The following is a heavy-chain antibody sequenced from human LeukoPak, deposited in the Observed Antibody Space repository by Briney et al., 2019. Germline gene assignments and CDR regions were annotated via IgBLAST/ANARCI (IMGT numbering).Heavy chain of an antibody. D-gene: IGHD3-22*01. CDR1: GRSISSYY. CDR2: IYTSGST. CDR3: ARVGDSSSGAYYYYMDV. Sequence: SQTLSLTCTVYGRSISSYYWSWNRQPAGKGLEWIGRIYTSGSTNYNTSLKSRVTMSVDTSKNQFSLKLSSVTAAETAVYYCARVGDSSSGAYYYYMDVWGKGTTVTVSS. V-gene: IGHV4-59*10. J-gene: IGHJ6*03.